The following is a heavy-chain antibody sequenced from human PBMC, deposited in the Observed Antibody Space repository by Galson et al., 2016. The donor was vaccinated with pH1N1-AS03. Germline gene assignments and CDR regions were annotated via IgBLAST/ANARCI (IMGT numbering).Heavy chain of an antibody. CDR2: INPYSTNT. CDR3: ARAVARRPFLIDY. J-gene: IGHJ4*02. Sequence: SVKVSCKASGYNFVTYGITWVRQGPGQGLEWMGWINPYSTNTNYAKKVQDRVTMTADTSTTTAHLDLRNLGSDDTAVYYCARAVARRPFLIDYWGQGTLVIVSS. D-gene: IGHD6-6*01. V-gene: IGHV1-18*01. CDR1: GYNFVTYG.